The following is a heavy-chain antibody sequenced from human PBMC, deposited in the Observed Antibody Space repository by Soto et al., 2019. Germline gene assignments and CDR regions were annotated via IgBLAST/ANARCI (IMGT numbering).Heavy chain of an antibody. J-gene: IGHJ4*02. CDR3: AKYPYSSSWYAFDY. Sequence: QVQLVESGGGVVQPGRSLRLSCAASGFTFSSYGMHWVRQAPGKGLEWVAVISYDGSNKYYADSVKGRFTISRDNSKNTLYLQMNSLRAEDTAVYYCAKYPYSSSWYAFDYWGQGTLVTVSS. D-gene: IGHD6-13*01. CDR2: ISYDGSNK. V-gene: IGHV3-30*18. CDR1: GFTFSSYG.